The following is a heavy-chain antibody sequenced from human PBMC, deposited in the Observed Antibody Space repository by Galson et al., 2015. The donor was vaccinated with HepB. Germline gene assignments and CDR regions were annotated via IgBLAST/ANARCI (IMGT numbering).Heavy chain of an antibody. J-gene: IGHJ4*02. CDR3: AKIPRAALIGLRVEY. Sequence: SLRLSCAASGFTFSSYAMSWVRQAPGKGLEWVSAISGSGGSTYYADSVKGRFTISRDNSKNTLYLQMNSLRAEDTAVYYCAKIPRAALIGLRVEYWGQGTLVTVSS. D-gene: IGHD2-15*01. CDR1: GFTFSSYA. V-gene: IGHV3-23*01. CDR2: ISGSGGST.